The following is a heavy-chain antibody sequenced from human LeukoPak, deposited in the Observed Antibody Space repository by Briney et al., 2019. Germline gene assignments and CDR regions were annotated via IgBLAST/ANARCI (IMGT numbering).Heavy chain of an antibody. J-gene: IGHJ4*02. Sequence: SVKVSCKASGGTFSSYTINWVRQAPGQGLEWMGGIIPIFGAANYAQNFRGRVTITADESTSTAYMELSSLRSEDTAMYCCARGSVDMATSTWDGVDYWGQGTLVTVSS. CDR1: GGTFSSYT. CDR2: IIPIFGAA. CDR3: ARGSVDMATSTWDGVDY. D-gene: IGHD5-24*01. V-gene: IGHV1-69*13.